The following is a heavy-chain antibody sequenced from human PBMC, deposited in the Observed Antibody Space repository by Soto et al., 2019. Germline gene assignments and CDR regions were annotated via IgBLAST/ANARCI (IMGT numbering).Heavy chain of an antibody. CDR1: GVTFSSET. J-gene: IGHJ4*02. CDR3: STELGDNPASAFDY. CDR2: LIPLFGTA. V-gene: IGHV1-69*01. Sequence: QVQLVQSGAEVKKPGSSVKVSCKASGVTFSSETISWVRQAPGQGLEWVGGLIPLFGTANYAQKFQGRVTITADESTSTLYIELSSLRSDDTAVDYCSTELGDNPASAFDYWGQGTLVTVSS. D-gene: IGHD2-21*01.